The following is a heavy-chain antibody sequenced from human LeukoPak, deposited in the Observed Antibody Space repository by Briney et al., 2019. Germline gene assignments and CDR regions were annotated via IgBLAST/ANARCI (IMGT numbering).Heavy chain of an antibody. CDR1: GFTFGDYA. CDR2: IRSKTSGGTT. Sequence: GRSLRLSCTAPGFTFGDYAVTWVRQAPGKGLEWVGFIRSKTSGGTTEYAASVKGRFTISRDDSRNIAYLQMNSLKIEDTAVYFCTGDSPPINWGQGTLVTVSS. J-gene: IGHJ4*02. CDR3: TGDSPPIN. V-gene: IGHV3-49*04.